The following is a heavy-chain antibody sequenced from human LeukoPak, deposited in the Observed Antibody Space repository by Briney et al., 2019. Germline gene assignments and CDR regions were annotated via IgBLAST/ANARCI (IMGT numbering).Heavy chain of an antibody. CDR2: INPNSGGT. CDR1: GYTFTGYY. J-gene: IGHJ6*03. D-gene: IGHD1-26*01. CDR3: ARGGSGSYLHYYYYMDV. V-gene: IGHV1-2*02. Sequence: GASVKVSCKASGYTFTGYYMHWVRQAPGQGLEWMGWINPNSGGTNYAQKFQGRVTMTRDTSISTAYMELSRLRSDDTAVYYCARGGSGSYLHYYYYMDVWGKGTTVTISS.